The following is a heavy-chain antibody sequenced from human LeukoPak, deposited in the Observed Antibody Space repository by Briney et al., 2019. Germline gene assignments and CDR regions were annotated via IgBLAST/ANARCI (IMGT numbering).Heavy chain of an antibody. Sequence: ASVKVSCKASGYTFTSYGIIWVRQAPGQGLEWMGWISTYNDNTNSAQKLQGRVTMTTDTSTSTAYMELRSLRSDDTAVYYCARAASWIGELSKIPFDYWGQGTLVTVSS. CDR3: ARAASWIGELSKIPFDY. CDR2: ISTYNDNT. J-gene: IGHJ4*02. D-gene: IGHD3-10*01. V-gene: IGHV1-18*01. CDR1: GYTFTSYG.